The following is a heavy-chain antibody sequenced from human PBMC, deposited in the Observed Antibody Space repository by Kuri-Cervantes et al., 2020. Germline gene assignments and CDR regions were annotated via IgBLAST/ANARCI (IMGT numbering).Heavy chain of an antibody. D-gene: IGHD5-18*01. CDR3: AKEIGCVSFGI. CDR1: GGSISSGGYY. V-gene: IGHV4-61*02. CDR2: IYTSGST. Sequence: SETLSLTCTVSGGSISSGGYYWSWIRQPAGKGLDWIGRIYTSGSTNYNPSIKSRVTISVDTSKNQFSLKLSSVTAADTAVYYCAKEIGCVSFGIWGQGTLVTVSS. J-gene: IGHJ4*02.